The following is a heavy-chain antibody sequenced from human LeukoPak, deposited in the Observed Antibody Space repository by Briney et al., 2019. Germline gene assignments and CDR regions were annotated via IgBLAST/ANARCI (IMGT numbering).Heavy chain of an antibody. CDR1: GGSFSGYY. J-gene: IGHJ3*02. V-gene: IGHV4-59*01. D-gene: IGHD3-22*01. Sequence: SETLSLTCAAYGGSFSGYYWSWIRQPPGKGLEWIGYIYYSGSTNYNPSLKSRVTISVDTSKNQFSLKLSSVTAADTAVYYCARDLSHYYDSSEAFDIWGQGTMVTVSS. CDR2: IYYSGST. CDR3: ARDLSHYYDSSEAFDI.